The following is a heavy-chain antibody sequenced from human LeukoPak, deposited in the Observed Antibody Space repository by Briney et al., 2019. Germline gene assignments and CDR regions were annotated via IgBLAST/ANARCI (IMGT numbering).Heavy chain of an antibody. D-gene: IGHD5-18*01. CDR3: ARETVDTAIYYYYGMDV. Sequence: PGRSLRPSCAASGFTSSSYGMHWVRQAPGKGLEWVAVIWYDGSNKYYADSVKGRFTISRDNSKNTLYLQMNSLRAEDTAVYYCARETVDTAIYYYYGMDVWGQGTTVTVSS. J-gene: IGHJ6*02. CDR2: IWYDGSNK. V-gene: IGHV3-33*01. CDR1: GFTSSSYG.